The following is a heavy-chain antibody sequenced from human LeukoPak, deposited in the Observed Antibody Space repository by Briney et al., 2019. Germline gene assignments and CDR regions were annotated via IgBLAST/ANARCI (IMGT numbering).Heavy chain of an antibody. D-gene: IGHD3-22*01. Sequence: GGSLRLSCAASGFTFSSHWMTWVRQAPGKGLEWVANIKEDGTRKNYMDSVKGRFTISRDNAKNSLYLQMSGLRAEDTALYYCATPLDYYDSSGYYALDMWGQGTMVTVSP. CDR2: IKEDGTRK. CDR3: ATPLDYYDSSGYYALDM. V-gene: IGHV3-7*03. J-gene: IGHJ3*02. CDR1: GFTFSSHW.